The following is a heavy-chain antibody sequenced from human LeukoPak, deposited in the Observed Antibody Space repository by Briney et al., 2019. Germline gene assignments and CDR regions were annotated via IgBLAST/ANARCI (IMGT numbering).Heavy chain of an antibody. J-gene: IGHJ4*02. Sequence: GGSLRLSCAASGFTFSSYSMNWVRQAPGKGLEWVSSISSSSSYIYYADLVKGRFTISRDNAKNSLYLQMNSLRAEDTAVYYCARFNDYVWGSYRSDYWGQGTLVTVSS. D-gene: IGHD3-16*02. CDR1: GFTFSSYS. V-gene: IGHV3-21*01. CDR3: ARFNDYVWGSYRSDY. CDR2: ISSSSSYI.